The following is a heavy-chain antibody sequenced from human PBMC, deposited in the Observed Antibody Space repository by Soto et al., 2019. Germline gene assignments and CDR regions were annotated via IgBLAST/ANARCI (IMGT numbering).Heavy chain of an antibody. CDR1: SGSISSSNW. CDR2: IYHSGST. J-gene: IGHJ3*02. D-gene: IGHD6-19*01. CDR3: ARDGIAVADQRGAFDI. Sequence: QVQLQESGPGLVKPSGTLSLTCAVSSGSISSSNWWSWVRQPPGKGLEWIGEIYHSGSTNYNPSLKSRVTISVDKSKNQFSLKLSSVTAADTAVYYSARDGIAVADQRGAFDIWGQGTMVTVSS. V-gene: IGHV4-4*02.